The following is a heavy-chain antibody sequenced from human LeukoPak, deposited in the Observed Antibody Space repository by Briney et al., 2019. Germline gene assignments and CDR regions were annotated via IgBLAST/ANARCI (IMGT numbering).Heavy chain of an antibody. Sequence: SETLSLTCTVSGGSISSSSYYWGWIRQPPGKGLEWIGSIYYSGSTYYNPPPKSRATIYVDTTKNHFSPKLSSVTAADTAVHYCAVRWGIYYPYYGMDVWGQGTTVTVSS. J-gene: IGHJ6*02. V-gene: IGHV4-39*02. D-gene: IGHD3-16*01. CDR1: GGSISSSSYY. CDR2: IYYSGST. CDR3: AVRWGIYYPYYGMDV.